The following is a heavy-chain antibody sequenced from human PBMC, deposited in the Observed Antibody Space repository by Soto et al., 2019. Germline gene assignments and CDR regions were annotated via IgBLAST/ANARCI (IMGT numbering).Heavy chain of an antibody. D-gene: IGHD5-18*01. CDR2: MSYDGSNK. CDR3: AKGLRIQLWLSSLDY. Sequence: PXESLLLSCAASGFTFSSYGMHWVRQAPGKGLEWVAVMSYDGSNKYYADSVKGRFTISRDNSKNTLYLQMNSLRAEDTAVYYCAKGLRIQLWLSSLDYWGQGTLVTVSS. J-gene: IGHJ4*02. CDR1: GFTFSSYG. V-gene: IGHV3-30*18.